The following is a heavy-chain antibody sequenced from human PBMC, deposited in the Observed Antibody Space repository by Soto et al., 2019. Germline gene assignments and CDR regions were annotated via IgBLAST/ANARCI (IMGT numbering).Heavy chain of an antibody. V-gene: IGHV3-23*01. J-gene: IGHJ4*02. Sequence: QPGGSLRLSCAASGFTFSSYAMSWVRQAPGKGLEWVSAISGSGGSTYYADSVKGRFTISRDNSKNTLYLQMNSLRAEDTAVYYCAQRGKCSSTSCFYFDYWGQGTLVTVSS. CDR3: AQRGKCSSTSCFYFDY. D-gene: IGHD2-2*01. CDR2: ISGSGGST. CDR1: GFTFSSYA.